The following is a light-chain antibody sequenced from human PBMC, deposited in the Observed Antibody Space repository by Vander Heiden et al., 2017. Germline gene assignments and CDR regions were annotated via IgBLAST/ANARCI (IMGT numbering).Light chain of an antibody. CDR3: MIWHSSTWV. CDR1: SGINVGTYS. J-gene: IGLJ3*02. Sequence: QAVLTQPSSLSASPGASTSLTCTLRSGINVGTYSMYWFQQKPGSPPQYLLRYKSDSDKQQGAGVPSRFSGSKDASANAGILLISGLQSEDEADYHCMIWHSSTWVFGGGTKLTVL. CDR2: YKSDSDK. V-gene: IGLV5-45*02.